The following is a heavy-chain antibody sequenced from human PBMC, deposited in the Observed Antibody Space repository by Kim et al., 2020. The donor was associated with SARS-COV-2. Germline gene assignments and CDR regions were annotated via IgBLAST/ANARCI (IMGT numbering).Heavy chain of an antibody. V-gene: IGHV4-31*03. J-gene: IGHJ3*01. D-gene: IGHD3-10*01. Sequence: SETLSLTCTVPGGSITSGKYYWSWIRQHPEKGLEWIGYIYYSGGAYYNPSLKSRATISLDASKNQVSLKLFSVTAADTAVYYCARDPYYSASGRYSHAFDVWGQGKMVTVSS. CDR2: IYYSGGA. CDR1: GGSITSGKYY. CDR3: ARDPYYSASGRYSHAFDV.